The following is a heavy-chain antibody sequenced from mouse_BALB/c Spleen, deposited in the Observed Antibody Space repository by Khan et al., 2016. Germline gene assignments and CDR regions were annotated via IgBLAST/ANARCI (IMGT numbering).Heavy chain of an antibody. D-gene: IGHD2-1*01. CDR3: ARDRYGSHYYAIDY. V-gene: IGHV5-4*02. CDR2: ISDGGTYT. Sequence: EVELVESGGGLVKPGGSLRLSCAASGFTFSVYYMSWVRQTPEKRLEWVATISDGGTYTYYPDSVKGRFTISRDNAKNILYLQMSSLKSEDTAMYYCARDRYGSHYYAIDYWGQGTSVTVSS. J-gene: IGHJ4*01. CDR1: GFTFSVYY.